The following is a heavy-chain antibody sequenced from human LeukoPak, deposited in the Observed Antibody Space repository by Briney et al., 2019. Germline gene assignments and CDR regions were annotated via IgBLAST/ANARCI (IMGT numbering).Heavy chain of an antibody. J-gene: IGHJ5*02. CDR3: ARDRRLYVFHQLPENNWFDP. V-gene: IGHV1-69*13. CDR1: GGTFSSYA. D-gene: IGHD2-2*01. CDR2: IIPIFGTA. Sequence: GASVKVSCKASGGTFSSYAISWVRQAPGQGLEWMGGIIPIFGTANYAQKFQGRVTITADESTSTAYMELSSLRSEDTAVYYCARDRRLYVFHQLPENNWFDPWGQGTLVTVSS.